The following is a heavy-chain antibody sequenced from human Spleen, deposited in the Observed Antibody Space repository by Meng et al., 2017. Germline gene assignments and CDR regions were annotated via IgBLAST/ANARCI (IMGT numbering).Heavy chain of an antibody. V-gene: IGHV1-18*01. Sequence: ASVKVSCKASGYTFTDYGFSWVRQAPGQGLEWVGWISAYNGNTNYAQKFQGRVTMTTDTTTSTAYMELRSLRSDDTAMYYCARDEDISAAGKLFGDYWGQGTLVTVSS. CDR1: GYTFTDYG. CDR2: ISAYNGNT. CDR3: ARDEDISAAGKLFGDY. D-gene: IGHD6-25*01. J-gene: IGHJ4*02.